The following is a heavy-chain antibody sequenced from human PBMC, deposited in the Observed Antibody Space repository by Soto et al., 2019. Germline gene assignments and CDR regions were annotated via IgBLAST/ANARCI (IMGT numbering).Heavy chain of an antibody. CDR2: IYSGGTT. CDR1: ALTASKNY. D-gene: IGHD3-10*01. CDR3: ARGGSGSDWDYYGMDV. Sequence: EVQLVESGGGLVQPGGSLRLSCAGSALTASKNYMSWVRQPPGKGLEWVSVIYSGGTTYYADSVKDRFSISRDKSKRTLYLQMDNLRAGDTAVYYCARGGSGSDWDYYGMDVWGQGTTVTVSS. V-gene: IGHV3-66*01. J-gene: IGHJ6*02.